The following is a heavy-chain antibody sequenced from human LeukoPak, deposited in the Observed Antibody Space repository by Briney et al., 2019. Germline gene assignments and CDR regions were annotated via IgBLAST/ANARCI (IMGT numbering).Heavy chain of an antibody. CDR3: ARDPSSGLNWFDP. D-gene: IGHD6-19*01. V-gene: IGHV3-30-3*01. J-gene: IGHJ5*02. Sequence: GGSLRLSCAASGFTFSSYAMHWVRQAPGKGLEWVAVISYDGSNKYYADSVKGRFTISRDNAKNSLYLQMNSLRAEDTAVYYCARDPSSGLNWFDPWGQGSLVTVSS. CDR2: ISYDGSNK. CDR1: GFTFSSYA.